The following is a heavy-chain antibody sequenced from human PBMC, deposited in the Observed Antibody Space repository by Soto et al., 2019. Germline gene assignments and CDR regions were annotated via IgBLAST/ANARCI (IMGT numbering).Heavy chain of an antibody. V-gene: IGHV4-39*01. CDR2: IYYRGNA. Sequence: PSETLSLTCCVSDDSIKSDKCYWGWIRKPPGKGLEWIGSIYYRGNAYYNPSLQTRVTISLDKSKSQFSLKLNSVTAADSAVYFCARLEGLATISYYFDFWGPGALVTVSS. J-gene: IGHJ4*02. CDR3: ARLEGLATISYYFDF. D-gene: IGHD3-9*01. CDR1: DDSIKSDKCY.